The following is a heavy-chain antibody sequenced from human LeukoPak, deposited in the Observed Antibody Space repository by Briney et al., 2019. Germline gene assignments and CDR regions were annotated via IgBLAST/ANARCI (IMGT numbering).Heavy chain of an antibody. J-gene: IGHJ4*02. CDR3: ARGDVAARDFDY. CDR1: GYTFTSYG. V-gene: IGHV1-8*02. CDR2: MNPNSGNT. Sequence: ASVKVSCKASGYTFTSYGINWVRQATGQGLGWMGWMNPNSGNTGYAQKLQGRVTMTRNTSISTAYMELSSLRSEDTAVYYCARGDVAARDFDYWGQGTLVTVSS. D-gene: IGHD6-6*01.